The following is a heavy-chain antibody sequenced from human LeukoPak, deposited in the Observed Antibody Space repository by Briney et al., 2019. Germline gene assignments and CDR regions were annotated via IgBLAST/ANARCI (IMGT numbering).Heavy chain of an antibody. J-gene: IGHJ5*02. CDR3: ARGRGYCSGGSCYWHGFDR. V-gene: IGHV5-51*01. CDR1: GCSFTSYW. Sequence: GGSLKISFQCSGCSFTSYWLGWVRPMPGKGLEWMGIIYPGDSDNRYSPSFQGQVTISADKSISTAYLQWSSLKSSDTAMYYCARGRGYCSGGSCYWHGFDRWGQGTLVTVSS. CDR2: IYPGDSDN. D-gene: IGHD2-15*01.